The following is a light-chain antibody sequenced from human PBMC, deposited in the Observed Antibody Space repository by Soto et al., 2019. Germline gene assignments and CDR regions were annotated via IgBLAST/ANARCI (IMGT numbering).Light chain of an antibody. Sequence: DTQMTQSPSAMSASVGDRVTITCRASRGITNYVAWFQQKPGQVPKRLIYAASSLHRGVPSRFSGSGSGTEFTLTISSLQPEDFATYYCQQYNSYPYTFGQGTKLEIK. CDR2: AAS. CDR3: QQYNSYPYT. J-gene: IGKJ2*01. V-gene: IGKV1-17*03. CDR1: RGITNY.